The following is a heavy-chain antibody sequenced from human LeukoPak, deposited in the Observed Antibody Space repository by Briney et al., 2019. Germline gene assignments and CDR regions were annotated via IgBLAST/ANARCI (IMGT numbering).Heavy chain of an antibody. Sequence: GEPLMISCKGSGYSFTSYWIGWVRKMPGKGLDWMGIIYPGASDTRYGPSFQGKVTISLDKSISTAYLQWSSLKASDNDMYYCARSEGSGSYYVGAFDIWGQGTMVTVSS. CDR3: ARSEGSGSYYVGAFDI. D-gene: IGHD3-10*01. J-gene: IGHJ3*02. CDR2: IYPGASDT. V-gene: IGHV5-51*01. CDR1: GYSFTSYW.